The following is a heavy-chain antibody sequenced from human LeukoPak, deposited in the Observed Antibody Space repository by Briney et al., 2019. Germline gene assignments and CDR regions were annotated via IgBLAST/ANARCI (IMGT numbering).Heavy chain of an antibody. CDR1: GFTFSNAW. V-gene: IGHV3-15*01. J-gene: IGHJ4*02. Sequence: GGSLRLSCAASGFTFSNAWMSWVRQAPGKGLEWVGRIKSKTDGGTTDYATPVKGRFTISRDDSKNTLYLQMNSLKTEDTAVYYSTTRYCSSTSCYSAYWGQGTLVTASS. CDR3: TTRYCSSTSCYSAY. D-gene: IGHD2-2*01. CDR2: IKSKTDGGTT.